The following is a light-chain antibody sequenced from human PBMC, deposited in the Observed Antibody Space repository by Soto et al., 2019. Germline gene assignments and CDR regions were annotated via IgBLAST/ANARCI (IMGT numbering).Light chain of an antibody. CDR2: GTS. V-gene: IGKV3-20*01. CDR1: QTISSNY. CDR3: QQYVSWT. Sequence: EIVLTQSPGTLSVSPGERATLSCRASQTISSNYLAWYQQKPGQAPSLLIYGTSSRATGIPDRFSGSGSGTDFTLTISRLEPEYSAIYYCQQYVSWTGGQGTKVEIK. J-gene: IGKJ1*01.